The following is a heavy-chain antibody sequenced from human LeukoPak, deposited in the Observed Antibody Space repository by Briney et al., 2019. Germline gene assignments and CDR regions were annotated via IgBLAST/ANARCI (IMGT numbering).Heavy chain of an antibody. Sequence: GGSLRLSCAASGFTFSSYWMSWVRQAPGKGLEWVSSISSSSSYIYYADSVKGRFTISRDNAKNSLYLQMNSLRAEDTAVYYCAREGDIVVVPPSFDYWGQGTLVTVSS. D-gene: IGHD2-2*01. CDR3: AREGDIVVVPPSFDY. J-gene: IGHJ4*02. CDR1: GFTFSSYW. V-gene: IGHV3-21*01. CDR2: ISSSSSYI.